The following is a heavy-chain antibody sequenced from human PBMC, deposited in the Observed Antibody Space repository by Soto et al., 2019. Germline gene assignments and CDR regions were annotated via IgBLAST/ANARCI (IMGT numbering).Heavy chain of an antibody. D-gene: IGHD3-10*01. J-gene: IGHJ6*02. CDR2: IWYDGSNR. CDR3: ARERRDLVGPAQYLYGMDV. V-gene: IGHV3-33*01. Sequence: QVQLVESGGGVVQPGRSLRLSCAASGFTFNSYGMHWVRQAPVKGLECVALIWYDGSNRYYVDSVKGRFTIYRDNSNTTLYLKMDRLRAEDTDVYYWARERRDLVGPAQYLYGMDVWGQGTPVTVSS. CDR1: GFTFNSYG.